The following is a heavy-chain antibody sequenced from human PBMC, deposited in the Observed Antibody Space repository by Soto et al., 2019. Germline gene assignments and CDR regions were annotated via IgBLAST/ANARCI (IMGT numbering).Heavy chain of an antibody. CDR3: ARHENGGTYPLAY. D-gene: IGHD1-26*01. Sequence: PSETLSLTCAVSGASSTAYYWAWVRQPPGKGLEYIGHVHNSGRADYNPSLRSRVTISVDTSRNQFSLHLNSVTAADTAVYFCARHENGGTYPLAYWGQGTLVTVSS. V-gene: IGHV4-59*08. CDR1: GASSTAYY. CDR2: VHNSGRA. J-gene: IGHJ4*02.